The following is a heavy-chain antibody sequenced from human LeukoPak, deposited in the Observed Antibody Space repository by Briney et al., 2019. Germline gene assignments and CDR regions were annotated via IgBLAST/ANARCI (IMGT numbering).Heavy chain of an antibody. CDR1: GFTFSSYS. V-gene: IGHV3-53*01. J-gene: IGHJ4*02. D-gene: IGHD2-2*01. Sequence: PGGSLRLSCAASGFTFSSYSMNWVRQAPGKGLEWVSVIYSGGSTYYADSVKGRFTISRDNSKNTLYLQMNSLRAEDTAVYYCARGVPFDYWGQGTLVTVSS. CDR2: IYSGGST. CDR3: ARGVPFDY.